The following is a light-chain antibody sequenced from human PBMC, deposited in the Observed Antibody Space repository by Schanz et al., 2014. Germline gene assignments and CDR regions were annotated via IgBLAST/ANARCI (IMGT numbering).Light chain of an antibody. V-gene: IGLV2-11*01. CDR3: CSYAGSSTYVV. J-gene: IGLJ2*01. CDR2: DVS. Sequence: QSALTQPRSVSGSPGQSVTISCTGTSSDVGGYNYVSWYQQYPGKVPKLIIYDVSERPSGVPDRFSGSKSGNTASLTVSGLQAEDEADYYCCSYAGSSTYVVFGGGTKLTVL. CDR1: SSDVGGYNY.